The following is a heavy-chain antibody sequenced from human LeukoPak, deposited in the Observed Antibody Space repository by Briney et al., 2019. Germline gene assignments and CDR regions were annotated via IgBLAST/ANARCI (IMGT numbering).Heavy chain of an antibody. CDR3: ARERLELRYFDC. J-gene: IGHJ4*02. D-gene: IGHD1-26*01. V-gene: IGHV3-7*01. CDR1: GFTISNYW. Sequence: GGSLRLSCTASGFTISNYWMTWVRQPPGKGLEWVANVKQDGSEKFYVDSVEGRFSISRDNAKNSLYLQMNSLRAEDTAVYYCARERLELRYFDCWGQGALVTVSS. CDR2: VKQDGSEK.